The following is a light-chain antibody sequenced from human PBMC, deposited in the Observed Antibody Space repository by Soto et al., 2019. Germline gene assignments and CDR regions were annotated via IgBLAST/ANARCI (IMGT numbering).Light chain of an antibody. J-gene: IGKJ4*01. V-gene: IGKV1-27*01. CDR3: QKYNSVPRT. CDR1: QDISKY. Sequence: DIQMTQSPSSLSASVGDRVTITCRASQDISKYLAWYQQKPGKVPKILIYGASTLQSGVPSRFSGSGSGTDFTLTISSLQPEDVATYYCQKYNSVPRTFGGGTKVEIK. CDR2: GAS.